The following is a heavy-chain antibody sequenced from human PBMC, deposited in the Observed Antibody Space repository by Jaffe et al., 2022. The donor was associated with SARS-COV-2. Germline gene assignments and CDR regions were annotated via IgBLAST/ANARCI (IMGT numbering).Heavy chain of an antibody. D-gene: IGHD3-9*01. J-gene: IGHJ4*02. V-gene: IGHV3-23*01. Sequence: EVQLLESGGGLVQPGGSLRLSCAASGFTFSSYAMSWVRQAPGKGLEWVSAISGSGGSTYYADSVKGRFTISRDNSKNTLYLQMNSLRAEDTAVYYCAKGRGLRYFDWLLFDYWGQGTLVTVSS. CDR3: AKGRGLRYFDWLLFDY. CDR2: ISGSGGST. CDR1: GFTFSSYA.